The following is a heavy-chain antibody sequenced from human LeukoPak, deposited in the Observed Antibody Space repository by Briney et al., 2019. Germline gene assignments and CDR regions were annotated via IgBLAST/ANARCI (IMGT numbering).Heavy chain of an antibody. V-gene: IGHV4-34*01. D-gene: IGHD6-13*01. CDR3: ARTRFKSSWYTY. J-gene: IGHJ4*02. Sequence: SEALSLTCAVYGGSFSGYYWSWIRQPPGKGLEWIGEINHSGSTNYNPSLKSRVTISVDTSKNQFSLKLSSVTAADTAVYYCARTRFKSSWYTYWGQGTLVTVSS. CDR2: INHSGST. CDR1: GGSFSGYY.